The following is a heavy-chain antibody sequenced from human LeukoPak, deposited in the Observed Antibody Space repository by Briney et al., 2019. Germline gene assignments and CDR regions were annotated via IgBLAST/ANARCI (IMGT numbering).Heavy chain of an antibody. CDR2: IIPIFGTA. CDR1: GGTFSSYA. J-gene: IGHJ4*02. D-gene: IGHD1-26*01. Sequence: SVKVSCKASGGTFSSYAISWVRQAPGQGLEWMGGIIPIFGTANYAQKFQGRVTITTDESTSTAYMELSSLRSEDTAVYYCARDLSSGQLYFDYWGQGTLVTVSS. CDR3: ARDLSSGQLYFDY. V-gene: IGHV1-69*05.